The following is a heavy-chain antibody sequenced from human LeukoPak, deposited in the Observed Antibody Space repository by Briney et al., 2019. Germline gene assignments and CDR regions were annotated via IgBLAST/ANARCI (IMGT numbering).Heavy chain of an antibody. Sequence: GESLKISYKGSGYSFTSYWIGWVRQIPGKGLEWMGIIYPGNSDIRYSPSFQGQVTISADKSISTAYLQWSSLKASDTAMYYCARRVDAFDIWGQGTMVTVSS. J-gene: IGHJ3*02. CDR2: IYPGNSDI. CDR1: GYSFTSYW. CDR3: ARRVDAFDI. V-gene: IGHV5-51*01.